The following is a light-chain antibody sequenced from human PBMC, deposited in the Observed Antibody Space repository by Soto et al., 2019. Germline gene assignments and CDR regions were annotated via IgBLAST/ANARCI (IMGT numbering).Light chain of an antibody. CDR2: EVT. Sequence: QYALTQPPSASGSPGQSVTISCTGTSSDVGANNYVSWYQQHPGKAPKLMIYEVTKRPSGVPDRFSGSKSGNTASLTVSGLQAEDEADYYCSSYAGTNRVFGTGTKLTV. J-gene: IGLJ1*01. V-gene: IGLV2-8*01. CDR1: SSDVGANNY. CDR3: SSYAGTNRV.